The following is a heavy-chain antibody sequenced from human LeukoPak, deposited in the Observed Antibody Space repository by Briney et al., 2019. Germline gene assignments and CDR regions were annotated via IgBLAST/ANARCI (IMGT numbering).Heavy chain of an antibody. D-gene: IGHD3-10*01. CDR3: ARVPGLSGIQLYNWYDP. V-gene: IGHV1-46*01. J-gene: IGHJ5*02. CDR1: GYTFTSYY. Sequence: ASVKVSCKASGYTFTSYYMHWVRQAPGQGLEWMGIINPSGGSTSYAQKFQGRVTMTRDTSTSTVYMELSSLRSEDTAVYYCARVPGLSGIQLYNWYDPWGQGTLVTVSP. CDR2: INPSGGST.